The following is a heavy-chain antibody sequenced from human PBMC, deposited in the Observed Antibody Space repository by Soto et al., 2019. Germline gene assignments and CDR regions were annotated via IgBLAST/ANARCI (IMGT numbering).Heavy chain of an antibody. D-gene: IGHD3-10*01. V-gene: IGHV4-30-2*01. Sequence: QLQLQESGSGLVKPSQTLSLTCAVSGGSISSGGYSWSWIRQPPGKGLEWIGYIYHSGSTYYNPSLKSRVTVSVDRSKNQFSLKLSSVTAADTAVYYCARATFCGEEDYWGQGTLVTVSS. CDR1: GGSISSGGYS. CDR2: IYHSGST. CDR3: ARATFCGEEDY. J-gene: IGHJ4*02.